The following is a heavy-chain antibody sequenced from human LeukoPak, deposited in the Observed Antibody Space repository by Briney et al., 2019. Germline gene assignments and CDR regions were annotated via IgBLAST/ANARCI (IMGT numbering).Heavy chain of an antibody. V-gene: IGHV3-23*01. CDR3: AKSGYDSGGYAFWKSFGY. J-gene: IGHJ4*02. CDR2: ISGSGGST. Sequence: GGSLRLSCAASGFTFSSYAMSWVRQAPGKGLEWVSAISGSGGSTYYADSVQGRFTITRDNTKNTLYLQMNSLRAEDTAVYYCAKSGYDSGGYAFWKSFGYWGQGTLVTVSS. D-gene: IGHD3-22*01. CDR1: GFTFSSYA.